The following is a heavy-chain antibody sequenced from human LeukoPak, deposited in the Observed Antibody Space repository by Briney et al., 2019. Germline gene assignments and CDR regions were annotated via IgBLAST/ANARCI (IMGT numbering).Heavy chain of an antibody. J-gene: IGHJ4*02. CDR3: ARFDGYLGYYYFDY. Sequence: GASVKVSCKASGYTFTSYGISWVRQAPGQGLEWMGWISAYNGNTNYAQKLQGRVTMTTDTSTSTAYMELRSLRSDDTAVYYCARFDGYLGYYYFDYWGQGILVTVSS. CDR2: ISAYNGNT. D-gene: IGHD5-24*01. V-gene: IGHV1-18*01. CDR1: GYTFTSYG.